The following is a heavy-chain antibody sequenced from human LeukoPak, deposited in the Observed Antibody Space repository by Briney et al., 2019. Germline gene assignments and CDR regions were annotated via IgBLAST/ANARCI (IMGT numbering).Heavy chain of an antibody. D-gene: IGHD1-26*01. J-gene: IGHJ4*02. CDR1: GFTFSGSA. V-gene: IGHV3-73*01. CDR3: VRDGVGAPPFDY. CDR2: IRSKANSYAT. Sequence: GGSLRLSCAASGFTFSGSAMHWVRQASGKGLEWVGRIRSKANSYATAYAASVKGRFTISRDDSKNTAYLQMNSLRAEDTAVYYCVRDGVGAPPFDYWGQGVLVTVSS.